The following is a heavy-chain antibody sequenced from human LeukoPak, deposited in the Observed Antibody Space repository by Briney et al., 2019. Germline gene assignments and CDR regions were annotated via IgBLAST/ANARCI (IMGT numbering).Heavy chain of an antibody. D-gene: IGHD3-22*01. CDR3: AGGVITSPVDY. CDR1: GFTYSSYE. V-gene: IGHV3-48*03. Sequence: GGSLRLSCAASGFTYSSYEMNWVRQAPGKGLEWVSYISSSGSTIYYADSVKGRFTISRDNAKNSLYLQMNSLRAEDTAVYYCAGGVITSPVDYWGQGTLVTVSS. J-gene: IGHJ4*02. CDR2: ISSSGSTI.